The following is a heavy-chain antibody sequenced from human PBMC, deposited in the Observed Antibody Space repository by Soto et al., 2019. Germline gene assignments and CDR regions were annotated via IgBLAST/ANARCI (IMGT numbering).Heavy chain of an antibody. V-gene: IGHV3-30*18. CDR2: ISYDGSNK. CDR1: GFTFSSYG. D-gene: IGHD3-10*01. J-gene: IGHJ4*02. CDR3: AKDLGLPGGFDY. Sequence: GGSMRLSCSASGFTFSSYGMHWVRQAPGKGLEWVAVISYDGSNKYYADSVKGRFTISRDNSKNTLYLQMNSLRAEDTAVYYCAKDLGLPGGFDYWGQGTLVTVSS.